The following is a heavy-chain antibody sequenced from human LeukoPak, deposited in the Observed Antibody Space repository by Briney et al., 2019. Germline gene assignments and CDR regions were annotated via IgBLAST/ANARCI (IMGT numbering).Heavy chain of an antibody. CDR3: ARDRGYPFDH. Sequence: GGSLRLSCAASGFTFSSYWMHWVRQVPRKGLVWVSNVNGDGGTTSSADYVKGRFTISRDNPKNTLYLHMIGLRAEDTAVYYCARDRGYPFDHWGQETLVTVSS. J-gene: IGHJ4*02. CDR2: VNGDGGTT. V-gene: IGHV3-74*01. D-gene: IGHD3-22*01. CDR1: GFTFSSYW.